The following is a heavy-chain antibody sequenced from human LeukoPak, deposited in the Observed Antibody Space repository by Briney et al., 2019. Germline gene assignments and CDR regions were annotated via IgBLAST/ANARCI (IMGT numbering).Heavy chain of an antibody. D-gene: IGHD2-15*01. CDR3: ARALGYCSGGSCYELFDY. CDR1: GYTFTGYY. CDR2: INPNSGGT. J-gene: IGHJ4*02. V-gene: IGHV1-2*02. Sequence: ASVKVSCKASGYTFTGYYMHWVRHAPGQGLEWVGWINPNSGGTNYAQKFQGRVTMTRDTSISTAYMELSRLRSDDTAVYYCARALGYCSGGSCYELFDYWGQGTLVTVSS.